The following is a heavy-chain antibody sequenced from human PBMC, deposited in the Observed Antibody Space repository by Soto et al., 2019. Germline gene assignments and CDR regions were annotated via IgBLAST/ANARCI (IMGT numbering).Heavy chain of an antibody. V-gene: IGHV1-2*04. CDR2: INPNSGGT. Sequence: GASVKVSCKASGYTFTGYYMHWVRQAPGQGLEWMGWINPNSGGTNYAQKFQGWVTMTRDMSISTAYMELSRLRSDDTAVYYCARRVAATRSYWFDPWGQGTLVTVSS. CDR1: GYTFTGYY. D-gene: IGHD2-15*01. CDR3: ARRVAATRSYWFDP. J-gene: IGHJ5*02.